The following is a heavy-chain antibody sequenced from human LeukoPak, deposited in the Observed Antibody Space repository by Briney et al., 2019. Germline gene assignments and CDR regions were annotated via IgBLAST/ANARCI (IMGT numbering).Heavy chain of an antibody. D-gene: IGHD3-22*01. Sequence: GGSLRLSCAASGFTFSSYAMSWVRQAPGKGLEWVSAISGSGGSTYYADSVKGRFTISRDNSKNTLYLQMNSLRAEDTAVYYCAKDADYYDSSGYGMDVWGQGITVTVSS. V-gene: IGHV3-23*01. CDR2: ISGSGGST. CDR1: GFTFSSYA. J-gene: IGHJ6*02. CDR3: AKDADYYDSSGYGMDV.